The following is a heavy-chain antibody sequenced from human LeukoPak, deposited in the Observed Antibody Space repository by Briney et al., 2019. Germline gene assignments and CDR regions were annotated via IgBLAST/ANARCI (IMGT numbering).Heavy chain of an antibody. D-gene: IGHD5-18*01. CDR3: ARVDTAMVIDY. CDR2: IIPILGIA. CDR1: GGTFSSYA. Sequence: SVKVSCKASGGTFSSYAISWVRQAPGQGLEWMGRIIPILGIANYAQKFQGRVTITADKSTSTAYMKLSSLRSEDTAVYYCARVDTAMVIDYWGQGTLVTVSS. J-gene: IGHJ4*02. V-gene: IGHV1-69*04.